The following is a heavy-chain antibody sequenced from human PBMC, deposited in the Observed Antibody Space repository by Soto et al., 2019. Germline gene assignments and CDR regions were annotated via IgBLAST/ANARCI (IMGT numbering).Heavy chain of an antibody. CDR3: AKDIGTPPNYYFDY. D-gene: IGHD1-1*01. CDR1: GFTFDDYA. V-gene: IGHV3-9*01. Sequence: GGSPRLSCAASGFTFDDYAMHWVRQAPGKGLEWVSGISWNSGSIGYADSVKGRFTISRDNAKNSLYLQMNSLRAEDTALYYCAKDIGTPPNYYFDYWGQGTLVTVSS. CDR2: ISWNSGSI. J-gene: IGHJ4*02.